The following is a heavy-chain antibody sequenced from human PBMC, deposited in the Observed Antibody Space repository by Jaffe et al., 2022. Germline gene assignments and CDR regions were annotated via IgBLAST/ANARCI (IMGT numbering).Heavy chain of an antibody. CDR2: ISAYNGNT. D-gene: IGHD2-15*01. Sequence: QVQLVQSGAEVKKPGASVKVSCKASGYTFTSYGISWVRQAPGQGLEWMGWISAYNGNTNYAQKLQGRVTMTTDTSTSTAYMELRSLRSDDTAVYYCARAYCSGGSCYFGYYYMDVWGKGTTVTVSS. CDR1: GYTFTSYG. V-gene: IGHV1-18*01. J-gene: IGHJ6*03. CDR3: ARAYCSGGSCYFGYYYMDV.